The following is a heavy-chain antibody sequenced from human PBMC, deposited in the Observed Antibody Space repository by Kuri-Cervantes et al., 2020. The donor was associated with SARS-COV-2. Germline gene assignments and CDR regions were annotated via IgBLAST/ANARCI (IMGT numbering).Heavy chain of an antibody. J-gene: IGHJ4*02. CDR3: ARDGRTYYDILTGYSISYYFDH. V-gene: IGHV1-18*04. D-gene: IGHD3-9*01. Sequence: SVKVSCKASGYTFTRYGISWGRQAAGQGLEWMGWVSAYNGNTNYAQKLQGRVTMTTDTSTSTAYMELRSLRSDDTAVYYCARDGRTYYDILTGYSISYYFDHWGQGALVTVSS. CDR1: GYTFTRYG. CDR2: VSAYNGNT.